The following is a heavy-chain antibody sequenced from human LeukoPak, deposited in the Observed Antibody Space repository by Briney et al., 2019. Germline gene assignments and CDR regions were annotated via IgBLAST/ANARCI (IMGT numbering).Heavy chain of an antibody. Sequence: ASVKVSCKASGYTFTGYYMHWVRQAPGQGLEWMGWINPNSGGTNYAQKFPGRVTMTRDTSISTAYMELSRLRSDDTAVYYCASLRDGYNPFDYWGQGTLVTVSS. V-gene: IGHV1-2*02. CDR1: GYTFTGYY. J-gene: IGHJ4*02. D-gene: IGHD5-24*01. CDR3: ASLRDGYNPFDY. CDR2: INPNSGGT.